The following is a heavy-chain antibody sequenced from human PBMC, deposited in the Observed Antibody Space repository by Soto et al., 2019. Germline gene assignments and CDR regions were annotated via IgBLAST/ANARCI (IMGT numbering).Heavy chain of an antibody. D-gene: IGHD1-26*01. V-gene: IGHV3-23*01. Sequence: QPWGSLRLSCAASGFTFSSYAMSWVRQAPGKGLEWVSAISGSGGSTYYADSVKGRFTISRDNSKNTLYLQMNSLRAEDTAVYYCAKGYLGGSYYRKHKDAFDIWGQGTMVTVSS. CDR2: ISGSGGST. CDR1: GFTFSSYA. CDR3: AKGYLGGSYYRKHKDAFDI. J-gene: IGHJ3*02.